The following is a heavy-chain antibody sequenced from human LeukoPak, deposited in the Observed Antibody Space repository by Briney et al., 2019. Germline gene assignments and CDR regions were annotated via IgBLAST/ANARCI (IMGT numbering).Heavy chain of an antibody. CDR3: ARDRDIAARTFDP. D-gene: IGHD6-6*01. Sequence: SETLSLTCTVSGGAISSGSYYWGWIRQPPGKGLEWVGSMYYTGSTYNSPSLKSRVTISVDTSKNQFSLKLTSVTAADTAVYYCARDRDIAARTFDPWGQGTLVTVSS. CDR1: GGAISSGSYY. CDR2: MYYTGST. J-gene: IGHJ5*02. V-gene: IGHV4-39*07.